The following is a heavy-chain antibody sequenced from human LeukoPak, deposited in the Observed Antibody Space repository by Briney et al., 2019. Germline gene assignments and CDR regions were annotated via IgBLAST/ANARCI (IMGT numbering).Heavy chain of an antibody. D-gene: IGHD1-14*01. CDR2: ISSSSNYI. CDR3: ARVPGDY. J-gene: IGHJ4*02. V-gene: IGHV3-21*01. Sequence: GGSLRLSCAASGFTFSSYAMSWVRQAPGKGLEWVSSISSSSNYIYYADSVKGRFTISRDNAKNSLYLQINSLRAEDTAVYYCARVPGDYWGQGTLVTVS. CDR1: GFTFSSYA.